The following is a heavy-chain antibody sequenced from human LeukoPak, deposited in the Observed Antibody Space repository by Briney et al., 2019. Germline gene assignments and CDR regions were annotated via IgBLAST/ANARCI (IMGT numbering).Heavy chain of an antibody. D-gene: IGHD5-12*01. J-gene: IGHJ4*02. CDR3: ARDSRAMIFGY. CDR2: INHSGST. CDR1: GGSFSGYY. V-gene: IGHV4-34*01. Sequence: SETLSLTCAVYGGSFSGYYWSWIRQPPGKGLEWIGEINHSGSTNYNPSLKSRVTISVDTSKNQFSLKLSSVTAADTAVYYCARDSRAMIFGYWGQGTLVTVSS.